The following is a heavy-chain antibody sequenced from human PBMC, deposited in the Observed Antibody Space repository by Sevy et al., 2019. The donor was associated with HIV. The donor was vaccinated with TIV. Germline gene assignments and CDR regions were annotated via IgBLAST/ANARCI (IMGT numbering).Heavy chain of an antibody. CDR2: IRYDGSNE. V-gene: IGHV3-30*02. D-gene: IGHD2-8*02. J-gene: IGHJ3*02. CDR1: GFTFGNHG. CDR3: AKDRKVLLVVYAIPFDVFDI. Sequence: GGSLRLSCAASGFTFGNHGMHWVRQAPGKGLEWVAFIRYDGSNEYYGYSVKGRFTISRDNSKDTLYLQMNSLRPEDTAVYFCAKDRKVLLVVYAIPFDVFDIWGHGTMVTVSS.